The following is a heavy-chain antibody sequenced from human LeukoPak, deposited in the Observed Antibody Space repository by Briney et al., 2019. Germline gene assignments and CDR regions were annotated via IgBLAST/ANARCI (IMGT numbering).Heavy chain of an antibody. V-gene: IGHV1-69*13. CDR3: AGDPYYYGSGSHYFDY. Sequence: SVKVSCKASGGTFSNYPINWVRQAPGQGLEWMGGIIPIFGSANYAQKFQGRVTITADESTSTAYMELSSLRSEDTAVYYCAGDPYYYGSGSHYFDYWGQGTLVTVSS. CDR1: GGTFSNYP. J-gene: IGHJ4*02. CDR2: IIPIFGSA. D-gene: IGHD3-10*01.